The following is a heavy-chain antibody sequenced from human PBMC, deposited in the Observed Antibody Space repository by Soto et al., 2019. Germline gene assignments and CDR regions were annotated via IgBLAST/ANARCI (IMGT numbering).Heavy chain of an antibody. CDR2: IYYPGST. CDR3: ARDGYDGSGSPYPAF. J-gene: IGHJ4*02. CDR1: GASGSEYF. D-gene: IGHD3-10*01. V-gene: IGHV4-59*02. Sequence: ASESLSLACTVSGASGSEYFWSWIRQSPGKGLEWIGYIYYPGSTDYNPSLKSRVTISVDTSKRQFSLRLTSVTAADTAVYYCARDGYDGSGSPYPAFWGPGTQVTVSS.